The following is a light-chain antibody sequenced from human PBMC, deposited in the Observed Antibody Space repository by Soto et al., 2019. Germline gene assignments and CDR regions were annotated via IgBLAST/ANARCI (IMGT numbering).Light chain of an antibody. CDR1: SSGVGGYNY. CDR3: CSYAGSYTHV. J-gene: IGLJ1*01. CDR2: DVS. Sequence: QSALTQPRSVSGSPGQSVTISCTGTSSGVGGYNYVSWYQHHPGKAPKLMIYDVSKRPSGVPDRFSGSKSGNTASLTISGLQAEDEADYYCCSYAGSYTHVCGTGTKLTVL. V-gene: IGLV2-11*01.